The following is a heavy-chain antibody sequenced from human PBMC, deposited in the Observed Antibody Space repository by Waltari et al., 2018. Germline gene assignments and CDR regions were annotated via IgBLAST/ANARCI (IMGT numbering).Heavy chain of an antibody. CDR2: IKTDGSTT. D-gene: IGHD6-13*01. V-gene: IGHV3-74*01. CDR3: AAYSGSWY. Sequence: EVQLVESGGGLVQPGGSLRLSCTASGFIFRNYWMHWLRQAPGKGPVGVSQIKTDGSTTRYTDSVEGRFTISRDNARNMLYLQMNSLRAEDTALYYCAAYSGSWYWGQGTLVTVSS. CDR1: GFIFRNYW. J-gene: IGHJ4*02.